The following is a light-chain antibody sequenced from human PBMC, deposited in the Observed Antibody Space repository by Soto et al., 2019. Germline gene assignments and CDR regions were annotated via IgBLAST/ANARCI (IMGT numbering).Light chain of an antibody. V-gene: IGLV3-21*02. J-gene: IGLJ1*01. CDR2: DAT. CDR3: QVWASTAEFFV. CDR1: KIVSKI. Sequence: SYGLTQPPSVXVPPGQAAKITCGGDKIVSKIVHWYKQRPGQAPVAVVFDATDRPSGIPDRISDSRSGDTATLTISRVDAGDEADYYCQVWASTAEFFVFGSGTKVTVL.